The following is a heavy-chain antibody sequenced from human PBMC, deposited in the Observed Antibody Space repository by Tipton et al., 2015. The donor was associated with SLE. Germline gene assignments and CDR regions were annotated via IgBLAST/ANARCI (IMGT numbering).Heavy chain of an antibody. D-gene: IGHD1-26*01. J-gene: IGHJ1*01. CDR1: GYTFTSFG. V-gene: IGHV1-18*01. CDR2: ISGYTGNT. Sequence: QSGAEVKKPGASVKVSCKASGYTFTSFGISWVRQAPGQGLEWMGWISGYTGNTNYAQKLQGRVTMTTDTSTSTAYMELRSLRSDDTAVNYCARVGGSYYGKGYFQHWGQGTLVTVSS. CDR3: ARVGGSYYGKGYFQH.